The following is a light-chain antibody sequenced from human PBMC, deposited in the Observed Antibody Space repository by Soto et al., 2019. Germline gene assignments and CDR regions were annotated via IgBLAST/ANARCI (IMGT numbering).Light chain of an antibody. CDR3: CSYTGSYSYV. J-gene: IGLJ1*01. Sequence: QSALTQPHSVSGSPGQSVTISCTGTSSDVGGYSYVSWYQQHPGKAPQLIIYDVTERPSGVRDRFSGSKSGNTASLTISGLQAEDEADYYCCSYTGSYSYVFGIGTKVTVL. CDR1: SSDVGGYSY. V-gene: IGLV2-11*01. CDR2: DVT.